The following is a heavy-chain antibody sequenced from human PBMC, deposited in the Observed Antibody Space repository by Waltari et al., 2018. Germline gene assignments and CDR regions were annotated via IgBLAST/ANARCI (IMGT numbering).Heavy chain of an antibody. J-gene: IGHJ5*02. V-gene: IGHV3-23*01. Sequence: EVQLLESGGGLVQPGGSLRLSCAASGFSFSHYPMAWVRQAPGKVLAWFSTMTADGRSRNYADSVKGRFTISRDNSQNTLDLQMNTLRADDTAVYYCTKSGSFFYDASAAIFDPWGQGTRVTVSS. D-gene: IGHD3-16*01. CDR1: GFSFSHYP. CDR3: TKSGSFFYDASAAIFDP. CDR2: MTADGRSR.